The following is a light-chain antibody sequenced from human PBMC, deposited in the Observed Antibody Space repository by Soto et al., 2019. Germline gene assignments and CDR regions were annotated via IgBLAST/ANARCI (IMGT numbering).Light chain of an antibody. CDR1: ITDVGAYNY. CDR2: EVT. Sequence: SVQRPPASASGSPGQSLTISCTGTITDVGAYNYVSWYQQRPGKAPKLMIFEVTKRPSGVPDRFSGSKYGNTASLTVSGVQADDEADYYCSSYAGSNSFVSGTGTKVT. V-gene: IGLV2-8*01. J-gene: IGLJ1*01. CDR3: SSYAGSNSFV.